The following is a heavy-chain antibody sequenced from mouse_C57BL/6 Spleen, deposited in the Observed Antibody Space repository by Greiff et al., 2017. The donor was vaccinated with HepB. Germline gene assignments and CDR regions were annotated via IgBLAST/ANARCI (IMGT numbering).Heavy chain of an antibody. CDR1: GYAFSSSW. Sequence: VQLKESGPELVKPGASVKISCKASGYAFSSSWMNWVKQRPGKGLEWIGRIYPGDGDTNYNGKFKGKATLTADKSSSTAYMQLSSLTSEDSAVSFCAREGKLLFDYWGQGTTLTVSS. CDR3: AREGKLLFDY. V-gene: IGHV1-82*01. J-gene: IGHJ2*01. CDR2: IYPGDGDT. D-gene: IGHD2-1*01.